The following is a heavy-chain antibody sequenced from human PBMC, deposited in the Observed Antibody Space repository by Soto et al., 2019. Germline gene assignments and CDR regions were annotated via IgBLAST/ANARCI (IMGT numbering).Heavy chain of an antibody. CDR1: GGSISSYY. CDR2: IYYSGST. CDR3: ASVKHRGRLAY. V-gene: IGHV4-59*01. J-gene: IGHJ1*01. D-gene: IGHD2-15*01. Sequence: SETLSLTCTVSGGSISSYYWSWIRQPPGKGLEWIGYIYYSGSTNYNPSLKSRVTISVDTSKNQFSLKLSSVTAADTAVYYCASVKHRGRLAYRAQRTLVPVSS.